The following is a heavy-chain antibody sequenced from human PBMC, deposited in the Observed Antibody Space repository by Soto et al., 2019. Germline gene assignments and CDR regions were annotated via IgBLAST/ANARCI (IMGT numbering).Heavy chain of an antibody. Sequence: QVQLVQSGAEVKKPGASVKVSCKVSGYTLTELSMHWVRQAPGKGLEWMGGFDPEDGETIYAQKFQGRFTMTEDTATDTAYMELSSLRSEDTAVYYCATPTHYSITGHYYYGMDVWGQGTTVTVSS. CDR1: GYTLTELS. J-gene: IGHJ6*02. D-gene: IGHD1-20*01. V-gene: IGHV1-24*01. CDR2: FDPEDGET. CDR3: ATPTHYSITGHYYYGMDV.